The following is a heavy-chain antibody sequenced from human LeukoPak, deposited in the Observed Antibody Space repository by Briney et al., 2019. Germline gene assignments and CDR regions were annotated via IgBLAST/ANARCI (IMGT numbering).Heavy chain of an antibody. V-gene: IGHV4-39*07. Sequence: SETLSLTCTVSGGSISSSNYYWGWIRQPPGKGLEWIGSMYYSGSTYYNPSLRSRVTISVDTSKNQFSLKLSSVTAADTAVYYCARVSGIAVAGTTPGSFDIWGQGTMLTVSS. CDR3: ARVSGIAVAGTTPGSFDI. CDR1: GGSISSSNYY. CDR2: MYYSGST. D-gene: IGHD6-19*01. J-gene: IGHJ3*02.